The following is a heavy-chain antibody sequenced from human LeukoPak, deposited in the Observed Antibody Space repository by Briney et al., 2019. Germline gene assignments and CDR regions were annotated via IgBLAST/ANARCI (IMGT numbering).Heavy chain of an antibody. D-gene: IGHD4-17*01. Sequence: ASVKVSCTASGYTFTSYGISWVRQAPGQGLEWMGWISAYNGNTNYAQKLQGRVTMTTDTSTSTAYMELRSLRSDDTAVYYCARTVTTRRPSYYFDYWGQGTLVTVSS. V-gene: IGHV1-18*01. CDR3: ARTVTTRRPSYYFDY. J-gene: IGHJ4*02. CDR2: ISAYNGNT. CDR1: GYTFTSYG.